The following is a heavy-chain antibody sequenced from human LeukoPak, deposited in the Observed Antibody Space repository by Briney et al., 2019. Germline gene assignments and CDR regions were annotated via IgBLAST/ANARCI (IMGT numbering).Heavy chain of an antibody. CDR3: ARHRGIAARRFVGYFDY. J-gene: IGHJ4*02. D-gene: IGHD6-6*01. CDR2: IYHSGST. CDR1: GYSISSGYY. V-gene: IGHV4-38-2*01. Sequence: SETLSLTCAVSGYSISSGYYWGWIRQPPGKGLEWIGSIYHSGSTYYNPSLKSRVTISVDTSKNQFSLKLNSVTAADTAVYYCARHRGIAARRFVGYFDYWGQGTLVTVSS.